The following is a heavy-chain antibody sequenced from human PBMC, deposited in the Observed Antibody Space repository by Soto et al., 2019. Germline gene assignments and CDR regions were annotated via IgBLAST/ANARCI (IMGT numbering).Heavy chain of an antibody. CDR2: IYYSGST. Sequence: SETLSLTCTVSGGSISSYYWSWIRQPPGKGLEWIGYIYYSGSTNYNPSLKSRVTMSLDTSKNQLSLKLRSLTAADTAVYYCARDCSTTSCYNAGSYYYYGMGVWGQGTTVTVSS. V-gene: IGHV4-59*12. CDR1: GGSISSYY. D-gene: IGHD2-2*01. CDR3: ARDCSTTSCYNAGSYYYYGMGV. J-gene: IGHJ6*02.